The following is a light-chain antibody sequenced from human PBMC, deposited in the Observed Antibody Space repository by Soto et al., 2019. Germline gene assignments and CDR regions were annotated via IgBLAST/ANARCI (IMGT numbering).Light chain of an antibody. V-gene: IGKV4-1*01. Sequence: DIVMTQSPDSLAVSLGERATISCKSSQSVLYSSNNKNYLAWYQQRPGQPPKLLIYWASTRESGVPYRVSGSGCVTDFTLGISRLQAEDGAVYCGQDDYTTPLSFGRGTKVDSK. CDR1: QSVLYSSNNKNY. CDR3: QDDYTTPLS. J-gene: IGKJ3*01. CDR2: WAS.